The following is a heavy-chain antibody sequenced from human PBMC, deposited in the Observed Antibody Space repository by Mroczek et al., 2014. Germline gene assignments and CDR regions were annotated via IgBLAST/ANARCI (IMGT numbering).Heavy chain of an antibody. D-gene: IGHD3-3*01. CDR1: GFTFDDYA. J-gene: IGHJ4*02. CDR2: ISWNSGSI. Sequence: VQLVQSGGGLVQPGRSLRLSCAASGFTFDDYAMHWVRQAPGKGLEWVSGISWNSGSIGYADSVKGRFTISRDNAKNSLYLQMNSLRAEDTALYYCAKDTVQWDFYYFDYWGQGTLVTVSS. CDR3: AKDTVQWDFYYFDY. V-gene: IGHV3-9*01.